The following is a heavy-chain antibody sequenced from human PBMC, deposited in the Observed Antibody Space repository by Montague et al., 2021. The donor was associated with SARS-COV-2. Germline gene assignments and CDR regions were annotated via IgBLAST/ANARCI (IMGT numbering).Heavy chain of an antibody. CDR3: VRDGYTHVDY. CDR2: KHYSGIT. CDR1: GDSISSSSYY. D-gene: IGHD5-24*01. J-gene: IGHJ4*02. Sequence: SETLSLTCTVSGDSISSSSYYWGWIRQPPGKGLEWTGNKHYSGITYNNPSLKNRVTMSVDTSKNQFSLKLSSVTAADTAVYYCVRDGYTHVDYWGQGTLVTVSS. V-gene: IGHV4-39*02.